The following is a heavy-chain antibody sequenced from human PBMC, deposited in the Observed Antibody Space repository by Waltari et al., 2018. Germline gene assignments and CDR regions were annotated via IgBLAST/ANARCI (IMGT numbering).Heavy chain of an antibody. CDR2: IYHSGST. CDR1: GYSISSGYY. CDR3: ARDDYDSSGYYSPFGY. Sequence: QLQLQESGPGLVKPSETLSLICAVSGYSISSGYYWGWIRQPPGKGLEWIGGIYHSGSTYCNPTLKGRVTISVDTSKNQFSLKLSSVTAADTAVYYCARDDYDSSGYYSPFGYWGQGTLVTVSS. D-gene: IGHD3-22*01. J-gene: IGHJ4*02. V-gene: IGHV4-38-2*02.